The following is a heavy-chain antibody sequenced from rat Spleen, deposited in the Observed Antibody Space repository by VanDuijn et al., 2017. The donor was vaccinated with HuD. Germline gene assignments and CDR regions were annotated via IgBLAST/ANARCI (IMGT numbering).Heavy chain of an antibody. CDR1: GFTFSNFG. Sequence: EVQLVESGGGLVQPGRSLKLSCEASGFTFSNFGMHWIRQAPTKGLEWVASISYDGGSTYYRDSVKGRFTISRDNAKSTLYLQMDSLRSEDTAPYYCARHGEQLFDYWGQGVMVTVSS. D-gene: IGHD1-2*01. V-gene: IGHV5-19*01. CDR3: ARHGEQLFDY. CDR2: ISYDGGST. J-gene: IGHJ2*01.